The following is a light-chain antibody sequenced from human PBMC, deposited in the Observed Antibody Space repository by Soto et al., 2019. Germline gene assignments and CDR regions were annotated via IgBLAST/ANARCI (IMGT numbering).Light chain of an antibody. J-gene: IGKJ5*01. Sequence: EIVMTQSPATLSVSPGERATLSCRAGQGVTTNFAWYQQKSGQSPRLLINDVSIRASGVPARFSGTGSETDFTLTISGLQSEDSAVYFCQQYNNWPFSFGQWTRVEIK. V-gene: IGKV3-15*01. CDR3: QQYNNWPFS. CDR1: QGVTTN. CDR2: DVS.